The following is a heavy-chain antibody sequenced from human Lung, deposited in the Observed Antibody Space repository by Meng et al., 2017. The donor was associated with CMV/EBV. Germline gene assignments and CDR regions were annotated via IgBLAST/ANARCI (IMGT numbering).Heavy chain of an antibody. CDR3: AREEAMVGYYTNWFDA. CDR1: GLPCRSYA. CDR2: ISGSVGNT. Sequence: GLPCRSYAMSWVRPAPGKGLEWVSSISGSVGNTYYADSVKGRFTISRDNSGDTLYMQMSSLRAEDTAVYYCAREEAMVGYYTNWFDAWGQGALVTVSS. V-gene: IGHV3-23*01. D-gene: IGHD5-18*01. J-gene: IGHJ5*02.